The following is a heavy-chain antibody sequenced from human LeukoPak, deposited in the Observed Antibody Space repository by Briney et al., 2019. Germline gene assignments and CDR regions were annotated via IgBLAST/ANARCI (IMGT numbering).Heavy chain of an antibody. J-gene: IGHJ4*02. V-gene: IGHV3-49*04. CDR3: TRHGYDSSGYSDY. D-gene: IGHD3-22*01. Sequence: GGSLRLSCAASGFPFSDDWMSWVRQAPGKGLEWVGRIKKKGDGGTTEYAASVKGRFTISRDDSKSIAYLQMNSLKTEDTAVYYCTRHGYDSSGYSDYWGQGTLVTVSS. CDR1: GFPFSDDW. CDR2: IKKKGDGGTT.